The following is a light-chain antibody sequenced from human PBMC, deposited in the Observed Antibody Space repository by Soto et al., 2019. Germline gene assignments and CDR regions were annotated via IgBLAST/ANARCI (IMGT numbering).Light chain of an antibody. CDR1: QSVLFSSNNKNY. V-gene: IGKV4-1*01. J-gene: IGKJ3*01. CDR2: WTS. Sequence: DIVMTQSPDSLSVSLCERATINCKSSQSVLFSSNNKNYLAWYQQKPGQPPRLLIYWTSTRESGVPDRFSGSGFGTDFTLTISSLQADDVAVSYCQQYYSSPFTFGPGNKVDI. CDR3: QQYYSSPFT.